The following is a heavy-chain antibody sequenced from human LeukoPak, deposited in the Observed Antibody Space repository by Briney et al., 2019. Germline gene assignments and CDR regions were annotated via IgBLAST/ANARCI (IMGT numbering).Heavy chain of an antibody. V-gene: IGHV4-39*07. CDR3: ARRAPAAGYVWGSYRFVYPNWFDP. CDR2: IFYSGST. CDR1: GGSISNSDYY. J-gene: IGHJ5*02. D-gene: IGHD3-16*02. Sequence: PSETLSLTCTVSGGSISNSDYYWGWIRQPPGKGLECIGSIFYSGSTYYNPSLKSRVTISVDTSKNQFSLKLSSVTAADTAVYYCARRAPAAGYVWGSYRFVYPNWFDPWGQGTLVTVSS.